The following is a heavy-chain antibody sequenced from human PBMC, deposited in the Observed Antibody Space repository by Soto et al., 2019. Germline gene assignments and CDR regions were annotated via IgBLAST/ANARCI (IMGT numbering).Heavy chain of an antibody. CDR3: ARRITGTTGLSYYYMDV. Sequence: QVQLQESGPGLVKPSETLSLTCTVSGASISSYYWSWIRQPPGQGLEWIGYIYYSGSTNYNPSLKSRVTISVDTSENQFSRKLSSVTAADTAVYYCARRITGTTGLSYYYMDVWGKGTTVTVSS. V-gene: IGHV4-59*08. J-gene: IGHJ6*03. CDR2: IYYSGST. CDR1: GASISSYY. D-gene: IGHD1-7*01.